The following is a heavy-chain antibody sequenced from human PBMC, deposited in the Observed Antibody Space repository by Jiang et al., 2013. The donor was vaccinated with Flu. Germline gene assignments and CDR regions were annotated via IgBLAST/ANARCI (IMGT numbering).Heavy chain of an antibody. CDR2: IVVGSGNT. CDR3: AAASSLVTTLYFQH. D-gene: IGHD4-17*01. J-gene: IGHJ1*01. Sequence: QLVESGPEVKKPGTSMKVSCKASGFTFTSSAMQWVRQARGQRLEWIGWIVVGSGNTNYAQKFQERVTITRDVSTSTAYMELSSLRSEDTAVYYCAAASSLVTTLYFQHWGQGTLVTVSS. CDR1: GFTFTSSA. V-gene: IGHV1-58*02.